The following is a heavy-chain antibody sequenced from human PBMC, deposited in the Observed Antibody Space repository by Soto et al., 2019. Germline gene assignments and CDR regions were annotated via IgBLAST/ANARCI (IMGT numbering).Heavy chain of an antibody. V-gene: IGHV3-23*01. CDR1: GFTFSSYA. D-gene: IGHD6-19*01. CDR3: AKVQWPVGWAGGMDV. CDR2: ISGSGGST. Sequence: EVQLLESGGGLVQPGGSLRLSCAASGFTFSSYAMSWVRQAPGKGLEWVSAISGSGGSTYYADSVKGRFTISRDNSKNMLYLQMNSLRAEDTAVYYCAKVQWPVGWAGGMDVWGQGTTVTVSS. J-gene: IGHJ6*02.